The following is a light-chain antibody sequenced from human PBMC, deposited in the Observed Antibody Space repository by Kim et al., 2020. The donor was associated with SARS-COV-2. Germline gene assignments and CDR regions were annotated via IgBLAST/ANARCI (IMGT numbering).Light chain of an antibody. J-gene: IGKJ4*01. CDR2: QAS. CDR3: QQYSTYPLT. Sequence: ASLEDRVPLTCRASQSISKVLAWYQQKTGKLPKLLIHQASSLENGVPSRFSGSASGTEFTLIISSLQSDDFATYYCQQYSTYPLTFGGGTKVDIK. V-gene: IGKV1-5*03. CDR1: QSISKV.